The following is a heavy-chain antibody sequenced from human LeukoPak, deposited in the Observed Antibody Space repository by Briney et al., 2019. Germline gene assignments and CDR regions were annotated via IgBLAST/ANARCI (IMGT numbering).Heavy chain of an antibody. CDR1: GFTFSSYA. V-gene: IGHV3-23*01. D-gene: IGHD1-26*01. CDR3: AKDIEFIVGATDY. Sequence: PGGSLRLSCPASGFTFSSYAMSWVRQAPGKGLEWVSAISGSGGSTYYADSVKGRFTISRDNSKNTLYLQMNSLRAEDTAVYYCAKDIEFIVGATDYWGQGTLVTVSS. CDR2: ISGSGGST. J-gene: IGHJ4*02.